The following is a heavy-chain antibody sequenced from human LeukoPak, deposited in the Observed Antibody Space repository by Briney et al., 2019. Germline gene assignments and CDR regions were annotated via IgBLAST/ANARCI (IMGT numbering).Heavy chain of an antibody. CDR3: ARGADAFDI. V-gene: IGHV3-7*01. CDR2: IKQDGSDK. J-gene: IGHJ3*02. CDR1: GFTFSSYG. Sequence: GGSLRLSCAASGFTFSSYGMSWVRRAPGKGLEWVANIKQDGSDKYYVDSVKGRFTISRDNAKNSLYLQMNSLRAEDTAVYYCARGADAFDIWGQGTMVTVSS.